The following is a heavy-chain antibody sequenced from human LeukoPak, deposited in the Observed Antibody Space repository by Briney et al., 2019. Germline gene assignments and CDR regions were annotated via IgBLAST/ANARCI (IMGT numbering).Heavy chain of an antibody. D-gene: IGHD3-22*01. V-gene: IGHV4-4*07. CDR1: GGSMSNYY. J-gene: IGHJ4*02. CDR2: IFTSGAT. CDR3: ARSYDRSGYSVGFDF. Sequence: SETLSLTCSVSGGSMSNYYWSWIRQPAGKALEWIGRIFTSGATSYNPSLNSRVTVSVDTSKNQFSLRLSSVTPADTAVYYCARSYDRSGYSVGFDFWGRGTLVTVSS.